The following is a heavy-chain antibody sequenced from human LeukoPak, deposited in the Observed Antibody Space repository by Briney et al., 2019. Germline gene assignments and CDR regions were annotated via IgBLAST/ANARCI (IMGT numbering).Heavy chain of an antibody. J-gene: IGHJ5*02. D-gene: IGHD6-6*01. V-gene: IGHV4-61*01. CDR1: GGSVSSGSYY. Sequence: KPSETLSLTCTVSGGSVSSGSYYWSWIRQPPGKGLEWIGYIYYSGSTNYNPSLKSRVTISVDTSKNQFSLKLSSVTAADMAVYYCARGTYSSSSRWFDPWGQGTLVTVSS. CDR2: IYYSGST. CDR3: ARGTYSSSSRWFDP.